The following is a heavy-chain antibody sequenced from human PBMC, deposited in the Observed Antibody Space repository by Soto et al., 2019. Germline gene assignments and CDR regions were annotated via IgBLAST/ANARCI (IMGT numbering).Heavy chain of an antibody. D-gene: IGHD1-26*01. V-gene: IGHV3-21*01. J-gene: IGHJ4*02. CDR2: ISSSSSYI. Sequence: PGGSLRLSCAASGFTFSSYSMNWVRQAPGKGLEWVSSISSSSSYIYYADSVKGRFTISRDNAKNSLYLQMNSLRAEDTAVYYCASQVVWWDADNLDYWGQGTLVTVSS. CDR1: GFTFSSYS. CDR3: ASQVVWWDADNLDY.